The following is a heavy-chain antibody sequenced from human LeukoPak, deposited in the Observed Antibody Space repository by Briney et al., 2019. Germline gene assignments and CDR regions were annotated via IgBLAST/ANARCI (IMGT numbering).Heavy chain of an antibody. J-gene: IGHJ3*02. CDR2: NSAYNGNT. CDR3: ARRTVVAGDAFDI. CDR1: GYTFTSYG. Sequence: ASVKVSCKASGYTFTSYGISWVRQAPGQGLEWMGWNSAYNGNTDYAQKLQGRVSMTTDTSTSTVYMELRSLRSDGTAVYYCARRTVVAGDAFDIWGQGTMVTVSS. V-gene: IGHV1-18*01. D-gene: IGHD2-15*01.